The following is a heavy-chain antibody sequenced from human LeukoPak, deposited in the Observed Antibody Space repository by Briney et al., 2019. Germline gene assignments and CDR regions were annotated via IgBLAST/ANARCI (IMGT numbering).Heavy chain of an antibody. J-gene: IGHJ4*02. CDR3: ARDPRSSYGDFLRGPLYFDY. V-gene: IGHV3-11*01. Sequence: GGSLRLSCAASGFTFSDHYISWIRQAPGKGLEWVSYISSSGTTVYYADSVKGRFTISRDNAKNSLYLQMNSLRAEDTAVYYCARDPRSSYGDFLRGPLYFDYWGQGTLVTVSS. CDR2: ISSSGTTV. CDR1: GFTFSDHY. D-gene: IGHD4-17*01.